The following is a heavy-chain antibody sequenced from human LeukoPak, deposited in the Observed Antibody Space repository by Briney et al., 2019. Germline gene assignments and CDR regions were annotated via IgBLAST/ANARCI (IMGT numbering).Heavy chain of an antibody. CDR3: ARGPLIAAAGTS. Sequence: GGSLRLSCAASGFTFSSYWMSWVRDAPGRGLEWVANIKEDGSEKYYVDSVKGRFTISRDNAKNSLYLQMNSLRADDTAVYYCARGPLIAAAGTSWGQGTLVTVSS. D-gene: IGHD6-13*01. J-gene: IGHJ4*02. CDR1: GFTFSSYW. V-gene: IGHV3-7*01. CDR2: IKEDGSEK.